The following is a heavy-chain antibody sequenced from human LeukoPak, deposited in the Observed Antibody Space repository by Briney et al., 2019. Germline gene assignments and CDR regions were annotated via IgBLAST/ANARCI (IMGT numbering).Heavy chain of an antibody. D-gene: IGHD6-19*01. CDR1: GFTFSSHW. Sequence: PGGSLRLSCAASGFTFSSHWMSWVRQAPGKGLEWVANIKQDGSEKYYVDSVKGRFTISRDNAKNSLYLQMNSLRAEDTAVYYCARASGWAVAAKDYYYYMDVWGKGTTVTVSS. CDR2: IKQDGSEK. CDR3: ARASGWAVAAKDYYYYMDV. J-gene: IGHJ6*03. V-gene: IGHV3-7*01.